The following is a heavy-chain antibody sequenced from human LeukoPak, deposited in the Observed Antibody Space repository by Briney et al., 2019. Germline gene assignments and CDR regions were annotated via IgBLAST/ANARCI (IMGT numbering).Heavy chain of an antibody. D-gene: IGHD2-2*01. CDR2: ISGSGGST. CDR1: GFTFSSYA. V-gene: IGHV3-23*01. CDR3: AKDRWYCSSTSCALFDY. Sequence: GGSLRLSCAASGFTFSSYAMSWVRQAPGKGLEWVSAISGSGGSTYYADSVKGRFTISRDNSKNTLYLQMNSLRAEDTAVYYCAKDRWYCSSTSCALFDYWGQGTLVTVSS. J-gene: IGHJ4*02.